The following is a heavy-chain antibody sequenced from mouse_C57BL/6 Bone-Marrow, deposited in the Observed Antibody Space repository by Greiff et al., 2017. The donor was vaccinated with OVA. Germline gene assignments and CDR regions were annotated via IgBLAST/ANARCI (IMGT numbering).Heavy chain of an antibody. Sequence: QVHVKQPGAELVKPGASVKLSCKASGYTFTSYWMQWVKQRPGQGLEWIGEIDPSDSYTNYNQKFKGKATLTVDTSSSTAYMQLSSLTSEDSAVYYCARYYYGTPFAYWGQGTLVTVSA. V-gene: IGHV1-50*01. D-gene: IGHD1-1*01. CDR2: IDPSDSYT. CDR3: ARYYYGTPFAY. CDR1: GYTFTSYW. J-gene: IGHJ3*01.